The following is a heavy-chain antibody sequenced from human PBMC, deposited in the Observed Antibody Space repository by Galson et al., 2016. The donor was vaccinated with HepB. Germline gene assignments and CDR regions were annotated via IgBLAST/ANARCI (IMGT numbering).Heavy chain of an antibody. D-gene: IGHD3-10*01. Sequence: SVQVSCRASGYTFTGYYMHWVRQAPGQGLEWMGWINSNSGGANYAQNFQGRVTMTRDTSISTAYMELCRLISDVTGVYLCASGGIFLWFRVLSQRYPDYWGQGTLVTVSS. CDR2: INSNSGGA. CDR3: ASGGIFLWFRVLSQRYPDY. CDR1: GYTFTGYY. V-gene: IGHV1-2*02. J-gene: IGHJ4*02.